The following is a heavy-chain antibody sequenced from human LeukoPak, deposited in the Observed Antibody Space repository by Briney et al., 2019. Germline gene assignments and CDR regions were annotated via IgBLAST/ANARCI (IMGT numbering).Heavy chain of an antibody. CDR2: INPNSGGT. V-gene: IGHV1-2*02. Sequence: ASVKVSCKASGYTFTGYYMHWVRQAPGQGLEWMGWINPNSGGTNYAQKFQGRVTMTRDTSIITAYMELSRLRSDDTAVYYCARGGLSSSWHNWFDPWGQGTLVTVSS. CDR3: ARGGLSSSWHNWFDP. J-gene: IGHJ5*02. D-gene: IGHD6-13*01. CDR1: GYTFTGYY.